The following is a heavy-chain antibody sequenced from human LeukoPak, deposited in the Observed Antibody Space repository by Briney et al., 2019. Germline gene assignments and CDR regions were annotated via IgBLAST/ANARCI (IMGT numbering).Heavy chain of an antibody. D-gene: IGHD6-19*01. Sequence: PGGSLRLSCAASGFTFSNYAMSWVRQAPGKGKEWVSAISSGARTYYADSVKGRFTISRDNSKETLYLQMNSLRAEDTAVYYCAKDRSSGWTNWFDPWGQGTLVTVSS. CDR3: AKDRSSGWTNWFDP. J-gene: IGHJ5*02. CDR1: GFTFSNYA. V-gene: IGHV3-23*01. CDR2: ISSGART.